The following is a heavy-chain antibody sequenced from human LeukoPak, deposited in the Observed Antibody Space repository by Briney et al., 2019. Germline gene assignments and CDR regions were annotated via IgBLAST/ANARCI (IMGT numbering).Heavy chain of an antibody. V-gene: IGHV1-69*04. Sequence: SVKVSCKASGGTFSSYAISWVRQAPGQGLEWMGRIIPILGIANYAQKFQGRVTITADKSTSTAYMELSSLRSEDTAVYYCAREKKYRRAFDIWGQGTMVTVSS. D-gene: IGHD3-16*02. CDR1: GGTFSSYA. CDR3: AREKKYRRAFDI. CDR2: IIPILGIA. J-gene: IGHJ3*02.